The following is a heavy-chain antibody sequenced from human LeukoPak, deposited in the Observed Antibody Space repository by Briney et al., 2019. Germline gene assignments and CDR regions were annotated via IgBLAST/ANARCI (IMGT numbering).Heavy chain of an antibody. V-gene: IGHV3-21*04. CDR1: GFTFSSSA. CDR3: AKEDDYVWRSIDY. D-gene: IGHD3-16*01. CDR2: ITSSSIHT. Sequence: GGSLRLSCAASGFTFSSSAMSWVRQAPGKGLEWVSSITSSSIHTFYADSVRGRFTISRDNAKNSLYLQMNSLRAEDTAVYYCAKEDDYVWRSIDYWGQGTLVTVSS. J-gene: IGHJ4*02.